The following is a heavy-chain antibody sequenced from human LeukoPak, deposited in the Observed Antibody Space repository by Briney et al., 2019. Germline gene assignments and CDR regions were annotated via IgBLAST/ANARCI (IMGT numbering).Heavy chain of an antibody. D-gene: IGHD2-2*03. CDR3: ARDLVDIVVVPAAETYYYYYGMDV. J-gene: IGHJ6*02. CDR1: GGSISSCY. V-gene: IGHV4-59*01. CDR2: IYYSGST. Sequence: SETLSLTCTVSGGSISSCYWCWSWHRPGQGLGLIGYIYYSGSTNYNPSLKSRITISVDTSKNQFSLKLSSVTDADTAVYYCARDLVDIVVVPAAETYYYYYGMDVWGQGTTVTVSS.